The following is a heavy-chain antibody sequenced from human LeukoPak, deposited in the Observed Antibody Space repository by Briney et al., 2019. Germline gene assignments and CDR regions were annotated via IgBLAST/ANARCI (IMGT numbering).Heavy chain of an antibody. CDR2: ISSSSSTI. J-gene: IGHJ4*02. V-gene: IGHV3-48*01. CDR1: GFSFSSYS. Sequence: GGSLRLSCAASGFSFSSYSIHWVRQAPGKGLEWVSYISSSSSTIYYADSVKGRFTISRDNAKNSLYLQMNSLRAEDTAVYYCAKDLDEGATLQPFDYWGQGTLVTVSS. CDR3: AKDLDEGATLQPFDY. D-gene: IGHD1-26*01.